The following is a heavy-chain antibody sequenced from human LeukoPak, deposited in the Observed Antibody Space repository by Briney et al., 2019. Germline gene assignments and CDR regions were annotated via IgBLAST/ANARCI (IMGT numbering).Heavy chain of an antibody. CDR1: GYTFVSFG. J-gene: IGHJ4*02. V-gene: IGHV1-18*01. Sequence: EASVKVSCKASGYTFVSFGVSWVRQAPGQGLEWVGWISTYNGNTNHAQKFQGRVTMTTDTSTSTAYMELRSLRSDDTAVYYCARDRGDYIWGSYRYMDYWGQGTLVTVSS. D-gene: IGHD3-16*02. CDR3: ARDRGDYIWGSYRYMDY. CDR2: ISTYNGNT.